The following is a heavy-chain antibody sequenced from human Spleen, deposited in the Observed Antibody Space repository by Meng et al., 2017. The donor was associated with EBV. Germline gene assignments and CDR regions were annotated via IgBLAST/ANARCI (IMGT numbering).Heavy chain of an antibody. CDR2: IYHSGST. J-gene: IGHJ5*02. V-gene: IGHV4-4*02. CDR1: GGSLRRSNW. D-gene: IGHD3-16*01. Sequence: PLKEWVPRLWSPSGTLSLTSVMCGGSLRRSNWWNWVRQAPGKGLEWIGEIYHSGSTSYNPSLESRVTISIDKSKNQVSLKLTSVTAADTAVYYCAQRERWGLDPWGQGTLVTVSS. CDR3: AQRERWGLDP.